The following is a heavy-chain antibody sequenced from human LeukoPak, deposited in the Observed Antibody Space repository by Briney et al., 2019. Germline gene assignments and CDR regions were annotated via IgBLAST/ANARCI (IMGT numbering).Heavy chain of an antibody. J-gene: IGHJ4*02. CDR1: GGLIRGYY. CDR3: ARERSGWYLDY. V-gene: IGHV4-59*12. Sequence: SDTLSLTCTVCGGLIRGYYWTGMRQPPGKGLEGIGYISYSGSTNYNPSLKSRVTISVDTSTNQFSLKLSSVTAADTAVHYCARERSGWYLDYWGQGTLVTVSS. CDR2: ISYSGST. D-gene: IGHD6-19*01.